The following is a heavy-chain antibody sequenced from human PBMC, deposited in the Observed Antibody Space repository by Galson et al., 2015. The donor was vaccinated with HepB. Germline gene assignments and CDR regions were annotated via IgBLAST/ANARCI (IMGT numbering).Heavy chain of an antibody. CDR1: GYTFTNSG. Sequence: SVKVSCKASGYTFTNSGISWVRQAPGQGLEWMGWINTYTGNTKYAQRLQGRVTMTTDTSTSTAYMELRSLRSDDTAVYYCALSRDGYNWGYWGQGTLVTVSS. D-gene: IGHD5-24*01. CDR3: ALSRDGYNWGY. CDR2: INTYTGNT. V-gene: IGHV1-18*01. J-gene: IGHJ4*02.